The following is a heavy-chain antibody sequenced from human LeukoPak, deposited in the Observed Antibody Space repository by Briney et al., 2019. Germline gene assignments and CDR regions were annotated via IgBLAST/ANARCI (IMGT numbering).Heavy chain of an antibody. D-gene: IGHD3-22*01. CDR3: AKSGYNYDSNAYPFIDY. V-gene: IGHV3-23*01. CDR1: GFTFSSYG. CDR2: ISSGGGST. Sequence: PGGALRLSCAASGFTFSSYGMSWVRQAPGKALEWVSGISSGGGSTHYADSVKSRFTISRDNSKNTLYLEMSSLRAEDTAVYYCAKSGYNYDSNAYPFIDYWGQGTLVTVSS. J-gene: IGHJ4*02.